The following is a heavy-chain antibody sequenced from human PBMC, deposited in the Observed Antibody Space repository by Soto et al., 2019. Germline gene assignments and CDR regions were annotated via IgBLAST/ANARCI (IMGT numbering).Heavy chain of an antibody. Sequence: SETLSLTCTVSGDSISSADYYWSWIRQTPGKGLEWIGHIFYSGTTYYNPSLKSRLTISVDTSKSHFSLRLTSVTAADTAVYYCARDLWVEPELYYYGMDVWGQGTTVTVSS. CDR3: ARDLWVEPELYYYGMDV. D-gene: IGHD1-1*01. CDR1: GDSISSADYY. V-gene: IGHV4-30-4*01. CDR2: IFYSGTT. J-gene: IGHJ6*02.